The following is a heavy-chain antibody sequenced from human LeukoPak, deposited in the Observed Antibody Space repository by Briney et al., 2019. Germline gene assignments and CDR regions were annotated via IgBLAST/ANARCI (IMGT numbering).Heavy chain of an antibody. CDR1: GFTFDTFG. CDR2: ISDDGGDK. D-gene: IGHD6-19*01. V-gene: IGHV3-30*03. Sequence: GGSLRLSCVASGFTFDTFGLHWVRQAPGKGLQRVAVISDDGGDKTYADSVKGRFTISRDNSKKMVYLQMNSLRAEDTAVYYCARDEAVAGTFRFDPWGQGTLVTVSS. CDR3: ARDEAVAGTFRFDP. J-gene: IGHJ5*02.